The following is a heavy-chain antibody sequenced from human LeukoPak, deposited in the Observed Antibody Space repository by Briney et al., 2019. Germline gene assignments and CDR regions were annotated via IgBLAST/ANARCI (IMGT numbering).Heavy chain of an antibody. CDR1: GGSITSSAW. D-gene: IGHD3-10*01. Sequence: SGTLSLTCAVSGGSITSSAWWGWVRQPPGKGLEGIGEIYHGGSTNYNPSLKSRVTISMDKSKNQFSLKLTSVTAADTAVYYCARIPDYYGSGSYSPYYFDYWGQGTLVTVSS. V-gene: IGHV4-4*02. CDR2: IYHGGST. CDR3: ARIPDYYGSGSYSPYYFDY. J-gene: IGHJ4*02.